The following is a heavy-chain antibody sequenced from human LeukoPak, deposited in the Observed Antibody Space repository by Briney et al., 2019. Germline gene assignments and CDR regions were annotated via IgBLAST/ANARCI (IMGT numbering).Heavy chain of an antibody. V-gene: IGHV4-39*07. J-gene: IGHJ4*02. Sequence: PSETLSLTCTVSGGSISSSSYYWGWIRQPPGKGLEWIGNIYYSGSTYYNPSLKSRVTISVDTSKNQFSLKLSSVTAADTAVYYCARDSSIYWSSGYYFDYWGQGTLVTVSS. CDR2: IYYSGST. CDR1: GGSISSSSYY. CDR3: ARDSSIYWSSGYYFDY. D-gene: IGHD1-1*01.